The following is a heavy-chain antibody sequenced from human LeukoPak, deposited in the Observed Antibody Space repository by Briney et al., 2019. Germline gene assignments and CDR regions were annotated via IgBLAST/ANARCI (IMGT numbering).Heavy chain of an antibody. V-gene: IGHV4-30-2*01. CDR3: ASFVVVPAALFDY. CDR1: GGSISSGGYY. CDR2: IYHSGST. Sequence: SETLSLTCTVSGGSISSGGYYWSWIRRPPGKGLEWIGYIYHSGSTYYNPSLKSRVTISVDRSKNQFSLKLSSVTAADTAVYYCASFVVVPAALFDYWGQGTLVTVSS. J-gene: IGHJ4*02. D-gene: IGHD2-2*01.